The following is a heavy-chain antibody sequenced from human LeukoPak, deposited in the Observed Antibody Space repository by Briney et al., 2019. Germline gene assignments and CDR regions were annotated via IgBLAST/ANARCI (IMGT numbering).Heavy chain of an antibody. CDR2: ISSSSSTI. J-gene: IGHJ6*03. V-gene: IGHV3-48*01. CDR1: GFIFSTYS. CDR3: ARDDHYNYYYMDV. Sequence: GGSLRLSCAASGFIFSTYSMNWVRQAPGKGLEWVSYISSSSSTIYYADSVKGRFTISRDNAENSLYLQMDSLGAEDTAVYYCARDDHYNYYYMDVWGKGTTVTVSS.